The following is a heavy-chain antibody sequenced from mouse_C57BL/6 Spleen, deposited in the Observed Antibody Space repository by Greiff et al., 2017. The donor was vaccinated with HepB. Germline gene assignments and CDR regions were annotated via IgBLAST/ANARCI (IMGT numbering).Heavy chain of an antibody. CDR1: GYTFTSYG. V-gene: IGHV1-81*01. CDR3: ARWGLLLYAMDY. Sequence: LQESGAELARPGASVKLSCKASGYTFTSYGISWVKQRTGQGLEWIGEIYPRSGNTYYNEKFKGKATLTADKSSSTAYMELRSLTSEDSAVYFCARWGLLLYAMDYWGQGTSVTVSS. CDR2: IYPRSGNT. J-gene: IGHJ4*01. D-gene: IGHD2-3*01.